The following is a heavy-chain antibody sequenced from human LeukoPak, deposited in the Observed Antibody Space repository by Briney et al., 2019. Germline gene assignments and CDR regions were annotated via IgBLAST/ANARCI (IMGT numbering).Heavy chain of an antibody. CDR1: GFTFSSYW. CDR2: IKQDGSEK. CDR3: ARAPDYGTWYFDL. D-gene: IGHD4-17*01. J-gene: IGHJ2*01. V-gene: IGHV3-7*03. Sequence: GGSLRLSCAASGFTFSSYWMSWVRQAPGKGLEWVANIKQDGSEKYYVDSVKGRFTISRDNAKNSLYLQMNSLRAEDTALYHCARAPDYGTWYFDLWGRGTLVTVSS.